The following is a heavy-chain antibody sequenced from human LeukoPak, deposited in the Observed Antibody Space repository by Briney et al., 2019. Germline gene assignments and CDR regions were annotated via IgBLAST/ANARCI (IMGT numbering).Heavy chain of an antibody. CDR3: ARVEYSGNGNLY. J-gene: IGHJ4*02. Sequence: PGGSLRLSCAGSGLTFINYLMTWVRQVPGKGLEWVANINRDGSGKYYLPSVRGRFTISKDDAKDSLYLQMDSLRPEDTAIYYCARVEYSGNGNLYWGQGTLVTVSS. CDR2: INRDGSGK. CDR1: GLTFINYL. V-gene: IGHV3-7*03. D-gene: IGHD1-26*01.